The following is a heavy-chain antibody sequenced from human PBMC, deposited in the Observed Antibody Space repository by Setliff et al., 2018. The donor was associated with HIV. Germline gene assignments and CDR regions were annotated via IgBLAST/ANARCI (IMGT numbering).Heavy chain of an antibody. CDR3: TRAFPPMIPASFDI. CDR1: GFSFSRHY. V-gene: IGHV1-46*01. Sequence: VASVKVSCKASGFSFSRHYMHWVRQAPGEGLEWVAMINPSDGIPSYAQKFQDRVVVTRDTSRSIVYMELSSLLSEDTAVYFCTRAFPPMIPASFDIWGLGTLVTVSS. CDR2: INPSDGIP. J-gene: IGHJ3*02. D-gene: IGHD3-16*01.